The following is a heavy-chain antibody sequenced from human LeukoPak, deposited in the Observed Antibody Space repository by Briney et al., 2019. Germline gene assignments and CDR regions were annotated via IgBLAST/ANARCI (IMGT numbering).Heavy chain of an antibody. CDR3: GKDEGYSHTSCYFDY. V-gene: IGHV3-23*01. J-gene: IGHJ4*02. Sequence: GGPLRLPCGPSGFPFSSYAMLGLRQSPGRGGQGVSAISGSGGSTYYAASVEGRFTISRDNSKNTLYLQMNSLSAEDTAVYYCGKDEGYSHTSCYFDYWGQGTLVTASS. CDR1: GFPFSSYA. CDR2: ISGSGGST. D-gene: IGHD5-18*01.